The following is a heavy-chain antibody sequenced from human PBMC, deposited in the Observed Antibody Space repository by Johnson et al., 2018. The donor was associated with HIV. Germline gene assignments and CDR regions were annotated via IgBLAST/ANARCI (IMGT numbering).Heavy chain of an antibody. V-gene: IGHV3-30-3*01. CDR1: GFTFSNYA. CDR3: AKGASGSQRRGAFHI. J-gene: IGHJ3*02. CDR2: ISYDGSNK. Sequence: QMQLVESGGGVVQPRRSLRLSCAASGFTFSNYAMNWVRQAPGKGLEWVAVISYDGSNKYYADSVKGRFTISRDNSKNTLYLQMNSLRAEDKAVYYCAKGASGSQRRGAFHIWGQGTMVTVSS. D-gene: IGHD1-26*01.